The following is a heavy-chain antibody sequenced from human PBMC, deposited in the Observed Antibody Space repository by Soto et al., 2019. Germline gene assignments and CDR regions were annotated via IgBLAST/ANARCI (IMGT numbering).Heavy chain of an antibody. CDR2: IKQDGSEK. CDR3: ARDERHYDFWSGYHYYFDY. J-gene: IGHJ4*02. CDR1: VFTFSSYW. D-gene: IGHD3-3*01. V-gene: IGHV3-7*01. Sequence: LRLSFAASVFTFSSYWMSWVRQAPGKGLEWVANIKQDGSEKYYVDSVKGRFTISRDNAKNSLYLQMNSLRAEDTAVYYCARDERHYDFWSGYHYYFDYWGQGTLVTVSS.